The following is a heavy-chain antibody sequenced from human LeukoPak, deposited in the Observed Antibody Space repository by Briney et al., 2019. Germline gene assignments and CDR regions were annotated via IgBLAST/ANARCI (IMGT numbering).Heavy chain of an antibody. CDR2: LKYDGSEK. CDR3: ARDIEAAGLFLDY. Sequence: GGSLRLSCAASGFTFSSYWMSWVRQAQGKGRGWVANLKYDGSEKYYVDSVKGRFTISRDNAKNSLYLQMNSLRAEDTAVYYCARDIEAAGLFLDYWGQGTLVTVS. J-gene: IGHJ4*02. CDR1: GFTFSSYW. D-gene: IGHD6-13*01. V-gene: IGHV3-7*01.